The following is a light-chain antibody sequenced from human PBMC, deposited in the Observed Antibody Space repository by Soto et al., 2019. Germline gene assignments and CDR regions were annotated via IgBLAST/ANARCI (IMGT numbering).Light chain of an antibody. J-gene: IGKJ2*01. Sequence: EIVLTQSPGTLSLSPGERATLSCRASQTVSSRYFAWYQQKPGQAPRLLIYGASSRATGIPDRFSGSGSGTDFTLTSSRLEPEDFAVYYCQLYGGSHMFSFGQGTKLEIK. V-gene: IGKV3-20*01. CDR2: GAS. CDR3: QLYGGSHMFS. CDR1: QTVSSRY.